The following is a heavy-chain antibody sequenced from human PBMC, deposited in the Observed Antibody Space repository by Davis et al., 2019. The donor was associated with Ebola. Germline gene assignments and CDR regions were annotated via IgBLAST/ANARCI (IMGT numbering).Heavy chain of an antibody. CDR3: ARGIFDAWGSYTDY. CDR1: GGSFSGYY. J-gene: IGHJ4*02. D-gene: IGHD3-16*01. Sequence: MPSETLSLTCAVYGGSFSGYYWSWIRQPPGKGLEWIGEINHSGSTNYNPSLKSRVTISVDTSKNQFSLKLSSVTAADTAVYYCARGIFDAWGSYTDYWGQGTLVTVSS. CDR2: INHSGST. V-gene: IGHV4-34*01.